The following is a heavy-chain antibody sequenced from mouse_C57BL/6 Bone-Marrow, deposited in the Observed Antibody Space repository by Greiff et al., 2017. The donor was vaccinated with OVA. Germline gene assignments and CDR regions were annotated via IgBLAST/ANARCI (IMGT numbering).Heavy chain of an antibody. V-gene: IGHV1-47*01. CDR3: ARPGDYDGDWFAY. J-gene: IGHJ3*01. D-gene: IGHD2-4*01. CDR1: GYTFTTYP. CDR2: FHPYNDDT. Sequence: VQLQQSGAELVKPGASVKMSCKASGYTFTTYPIEWMKQNHGKSLEWIGNFHPYNDDTKYNEKFKGKATLTVEKSSSTVYLELSRLTSYDSAVYYCARPGDYDGDWFAYWGQGTLVTVSA.